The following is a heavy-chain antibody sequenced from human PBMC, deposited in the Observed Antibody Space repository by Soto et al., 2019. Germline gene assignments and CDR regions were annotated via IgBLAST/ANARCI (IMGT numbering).Heavy chain of an antibody. CDR2: SYYSGST. CDR3: GRLGALAPSLFDY. D-gene: IGHD3-16*01. Sequence: QLQLQESGPGLVKPSETLSLTCTVSGGSISSSSYYWGWIRQPPGKGLEWIGSSYYSGSTYYNPSLKSRVTISVDTSKNQFAQQRSSVTAADTAVYYCGRLGALAPSLFDYWGKGSLVSVSS. J-gene: IGHJ4*02. CDR1: GGSISSSSYY. V-gene: IGHV4-39*01.